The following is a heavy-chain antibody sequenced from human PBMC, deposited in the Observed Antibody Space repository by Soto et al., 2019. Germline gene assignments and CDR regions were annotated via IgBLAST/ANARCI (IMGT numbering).Heavy chain of an antibody. CDR2: IIPIFGTA. Sequence: QVQLVQSGAEVKKPGSSVKVSCKASGGTFSSYAISWVRQAPGQGLEWMGGIIPIFGTANYAQKFQGRVTITADESTRAAYMELSSLRSEDTALYYSARGIAGQSSGYYLLYYYGMDVWGQGTTVTVSS. J-gene: IGHJ6*02. D-gene: IGHD3-22*01. V-gene: IGHV1-69*01. CDR3: ARGIAGQSSGYYLLYYYGMDV. CDR1: GGTFSSYA.